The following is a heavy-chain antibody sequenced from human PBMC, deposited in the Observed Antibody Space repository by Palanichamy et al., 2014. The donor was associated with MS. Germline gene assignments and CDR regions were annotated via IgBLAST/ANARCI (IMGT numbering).Heavy chain of an antibody. Sequence: QVQLVQSGAEVKKPGASVKVSCKTSGYIFTNYAVHWMRQAPGQSPEWMGWIDAGNGNTKYSQNLQGRVTITRDTYATTVYMEMSSLRSEDTAVYFCTRENGSGSQYVAFDVWGQGTMVTVSS. CDR2: IDAGNGNT. D-gene: IGHD1-26*01. J-gene: IGHJ3*01. CDR1: GYIFTNYA. V-gene: IGHV1-3*01. CDR3: TRENGSGSQYVAFDV.